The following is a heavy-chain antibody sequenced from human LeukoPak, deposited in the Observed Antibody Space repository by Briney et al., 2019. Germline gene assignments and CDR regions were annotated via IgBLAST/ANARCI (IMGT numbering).Heavy chain of an antibody. CDR2: IYTSGST. CDR3: ARQIAVAGFDY. V-gene: IGHV4-4*09. CDR1: GGSISSYY. Sequence: SETLSLTCTVSGGSISSYYWSWIRQPPGKGLEWIGYIYTSGSTNYNPSLKSRVTISVDTSKNQFSLKLSSVIAADTAVYYCARQIAVAGFDYWGQGTLVTVSS. D-gene: IGHD6-19*01. J-gene: IGHJ4*02.